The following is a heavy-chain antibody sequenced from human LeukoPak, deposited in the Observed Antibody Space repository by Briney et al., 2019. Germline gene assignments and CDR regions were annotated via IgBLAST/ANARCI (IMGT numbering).Heavy chain of an antibody. D-gene: IGHD2/OR15-2a*01. CDR1: GFTFSSYA. J-gene: IGHJ4*02. CDR3: AADFYPRSD. CDR2: IKSKTDGGTT. Sequence: PGGSLRLSCAASGFTFSSYAMSWVRQAPGKGLEWVGRIKSKTDGGTTDYATPVTGRFTISRDDSKNTLYMQMNSLKTEDTAVYYCAADFYPRSDWGQGTLVTVSS. V-gene: IGHV3-15*01.